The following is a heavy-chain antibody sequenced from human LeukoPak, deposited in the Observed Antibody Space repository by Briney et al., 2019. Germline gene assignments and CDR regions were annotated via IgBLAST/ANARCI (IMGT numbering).Heavy chain of an antibody. V-gene: IGHV3-23*01. CDR3: AKDFYPAPDKYYYYYYMDV. D-gene: IGHD2-2*01. CDR2: ISGSGGST. Sequence: PGGTLRLSCTASGFSFSTYGMSWVRQAPGKGLEWVSAISGSGGSTYYADSVKGRFTISRDNSKNTLYLQMNSLRAEDTAVYYCAKDFYPAPDKYYYYYYMDVWGKGTTVTVSS. CDR1: GFSFSTYG. J-gene: IGHJ6*03.